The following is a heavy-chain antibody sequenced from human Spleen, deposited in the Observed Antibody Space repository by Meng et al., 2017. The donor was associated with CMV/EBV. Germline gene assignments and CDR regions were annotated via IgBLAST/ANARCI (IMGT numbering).Heavy chain of an antibody. CDR2: IIPILGIA. V-gene: IGHV1-69*10. J-gene: IGHJ5*02. CDR1: GYTFINFG. Sequence: SVKVSCKAPGYTFINFGISWVRQAPGQGLEWMGGIIPILGIANYAQKFQGRVTITADKSTSTAYMELSSLRSEDTAVYYCARAPSYYDFWSGYSPRDWFDPWGQGTLVTVSS. CDR3: ARAPSYYDFWSGYSPRDWFDP. D-gene: IGHD3-3*01.